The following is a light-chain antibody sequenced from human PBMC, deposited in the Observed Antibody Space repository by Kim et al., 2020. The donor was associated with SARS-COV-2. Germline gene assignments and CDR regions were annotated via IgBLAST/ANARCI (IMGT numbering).Light chain of an antibody. CDR2: GKN. CDR3: NSRDSSGNHYVV. CDR1: SLRSYY. V-gene: IGLV3-19*01. J-gene: IGLJ2*01. Sequence: ALGQTVRITCQGDSLRSYYASWYQQKPGQAPVLVIYGKNNRPSGIPDRFSGSSSGNTASLTITGAQAEDEADYYCNSRDSSGNHYVVFGGGTQLTVL.